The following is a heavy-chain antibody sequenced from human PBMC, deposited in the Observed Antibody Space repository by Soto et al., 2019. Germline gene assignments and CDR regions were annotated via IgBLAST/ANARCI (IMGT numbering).Heavy chain of an antibody. CDR2: IYYSGST. D-gene: IGHD2-2*01. J-gene: IGHJ4*02. V-gene: IGHV4-30-4*01. Sequence: QVQLQESGPGLVKPSQTLSLTCTVSGASISSGDYYWSWIRQPPGKGLEWIGYIYYSGSTYYNPSLKSRVTTAVDTSKNQFSLKLSAVTAADTAVYYCARGKKGVVVVPGVFDYWGQGTLVTVSS. CDR1: GASISSGDYY. CDR3: ARGKKGVVVVPGVFDY.